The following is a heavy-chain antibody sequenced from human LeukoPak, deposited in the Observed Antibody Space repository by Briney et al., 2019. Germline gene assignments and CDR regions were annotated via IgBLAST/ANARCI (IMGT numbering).Heavy chain of an antibody. V-gene: IGHV3-21*01. Sequence: NPGGSLRLSCAASGFTFSSYSMNWVRQAPGKGLEWVSSISSSSSYIYYADSVKGRFTISRDNAKNSLYPQMNSLRAEDTAVYYCASKGYGDYPFDYWGRGTLVTVSS. CDR2: ISSSSSYI. J-gene: IGHJ4*02. D-gene: IGHD4-17*01. CDR3: ASKGYGDYPFDY. CDR1: GFTFSSYS.